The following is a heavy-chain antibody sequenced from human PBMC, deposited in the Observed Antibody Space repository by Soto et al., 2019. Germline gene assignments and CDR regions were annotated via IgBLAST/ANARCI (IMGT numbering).Heavy chain of an antibody. D-gene: IGHD3-16*01. V-gene: IGHV4-31*02. Sequence: QVQLQESGPRLVRPSQTLSLTCSVSGGPIRRRGYYWSWVRQKPGEGLEWIGFVYYSGITDYNPSLKSRLMISADTSKNQFFLNLYSVTAADTAVYYCASSGGPEGDWFDHWGQGISVTVSS. J-gene: IGHJ5*02. CDR1: GGPIRRRGYY. CDR3: ASSGGPEGDWFDH. CDR2: VYYSGIT.